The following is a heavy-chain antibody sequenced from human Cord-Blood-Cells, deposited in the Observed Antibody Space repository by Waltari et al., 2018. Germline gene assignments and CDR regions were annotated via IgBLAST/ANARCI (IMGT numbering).Heavy chain of an antibody. Sequence: VLLVQSGAEVKKPGSSVKVSCKASRGPFSSYAISWVRQAPGQGLEWMGGIIPSVGTANDSQKFQVRVTITADESTSTAYMERSSLRSEDTAVYYCATGRTGTIWGQGTMVTVSS. J-gene: IGHJ3*02. CDR3: ATGRTGTI. D-gene: IGHD1-1*01. CDR1: RGPFSSYA. CDR2: IIPSVGTA. V-gene: IGHV1-69*01.